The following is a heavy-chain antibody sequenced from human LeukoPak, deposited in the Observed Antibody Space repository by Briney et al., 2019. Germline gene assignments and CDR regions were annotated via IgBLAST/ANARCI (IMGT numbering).Heavy chain of an antibody. CDR3: ATSGLSRFGF. Sequence: GGSLRLSCAASGFTFSNYWMHWVRQAPGKGLVWVSRINSDGSNTAYADSVTGRFTISRDNSKNTLYLQMNSLRAGDTAVYYCATSGLSRFGFWGQGTLVTVSS. D-gene: IGHD2/OR15-2a*01. CDR2: INSDGSNT. J-gene: IGHJ4*02. V-gene: IGHV3-74*01. CDR1: GFTFSNYW.